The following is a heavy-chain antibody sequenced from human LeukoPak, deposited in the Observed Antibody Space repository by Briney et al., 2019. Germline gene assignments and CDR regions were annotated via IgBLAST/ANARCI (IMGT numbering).Heavy chain of an antibody. CDR2: INPSGGRT. J-gene: IGHJ3*02. D-gene: IGHD1-26*01. V-gene: IGHV1-46*01. Sequence: ASVKVSCKASGYTFTGYYMHWVRQAPGQGLEWMGIINPSGGRTSYAQKFQGRVTMTRDMSTSTVYMELSSLISEDTAVYYCARGDGEGATIYAFDIWGQGTMVTVSS. CDR3: ARGDGEGATIYAFDI. CDR1: GYTFTGYY.